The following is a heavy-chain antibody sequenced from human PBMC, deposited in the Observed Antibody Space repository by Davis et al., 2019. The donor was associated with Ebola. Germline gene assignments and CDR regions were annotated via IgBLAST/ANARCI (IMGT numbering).Heavy chain of an antibody. J-gene: IGHJ6*02. CDR3: ARDASYSSSSDNYYYYYGMDV. D-gene: IGHD6-6*01. CDR2: IYYSGST. V-gene: IGHV4-59*01. CDR1: GVSISSYY. Sequence: MLSETLSLTCTVSGVSISSYYWSWIRQPPGKGLEWIGYIYYSGSTNYNPSLKSRVTISVDTSKNQFSLKLSSVTAADTAVYYCARDASYSSSSDNYYYYYGMDVWGQGTTVTVSS.